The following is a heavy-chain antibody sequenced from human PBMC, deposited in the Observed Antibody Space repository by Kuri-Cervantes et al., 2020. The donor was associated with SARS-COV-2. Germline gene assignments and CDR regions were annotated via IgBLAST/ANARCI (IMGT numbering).Heavy chain of an antibody. CDR1: GFTFSSYA. J-gene: IGHJ6*02. D-gene: IGHD6-19*01. V-gene: IGHV3-23*01. CDR3: ARAASSSGWYGYYYYYGMDV. CDR2: ISGSGGST. Sequence: WGSLRLSCAASGFTFSSYAMSWVRQAPGKGLEWVSAISGSGGSTYYADSVKGRFTISRDNSKNTLYLQMNSLRAEDTAVYYCARAASSSGWYGYYYYYGMDVWGQGTTVTVSS.